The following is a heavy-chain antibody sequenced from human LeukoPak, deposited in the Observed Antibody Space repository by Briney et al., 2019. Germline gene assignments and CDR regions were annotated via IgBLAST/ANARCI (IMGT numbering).Heavy chain of an antibody. V-gene: IGHV1-2*02. CDR3: ARGAYYYDSSDPFDP. D-gene: IGHD3-22*01. CDR1: GYTFTGYY. Sequence: ASVKVSCKASGYTFTGYYMHWVRQAPGQGLEWMGWINPNSGGTNYAQKLQGRVTMTTDTSTSTAYMELRSLRSDDTAVYYCARGAYYYDSSDPFDPWGQGTLVTVSS. CDR2: INPNSGGT. J-gene: IGHJ5*02.